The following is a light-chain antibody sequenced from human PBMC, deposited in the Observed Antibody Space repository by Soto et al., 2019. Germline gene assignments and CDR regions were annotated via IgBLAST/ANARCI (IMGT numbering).Light chain of an antibody. J-gene: IGLJ2*01. CDR2: EVS. CDR3: SSYTGSSINTVV. Sequence: QSALTQPASVSGSPGQSITISCTGTSSDVGKYNYVSWYQQHPAKAPNLIIFEVSNRPSGVSNRFSGSKSGNTASLTISGLQAEDEAEYYCSSYTGSSINTVVFGGGTKLTVL. V-gene: IGLV2-14*01. CDR1: SSDVGKYNY.